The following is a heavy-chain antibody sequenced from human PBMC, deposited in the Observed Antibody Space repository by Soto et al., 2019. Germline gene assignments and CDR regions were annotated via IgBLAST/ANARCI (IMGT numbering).Heavy chain of an antibody. V-gene: IGHV1-69*01. J-gene: IGHJ4*02. CDR2: IIPIFGTA. CDR3: AGDRGSGSYYPFIGL. CDR1: GGTFSSYA. Sequence: QVQLVQSGAEVKKPGSSVKVSCKASGGTFSSYAISWVRQAPGQGLEWMGGIIPIFGTANYAQKFQGRVTITADESTSTAYRELRSLRSEDTAVYYCAGDRGSGSYYPFIGLWGQGTLVTVSS. D-gene: IGHD1-26*01.